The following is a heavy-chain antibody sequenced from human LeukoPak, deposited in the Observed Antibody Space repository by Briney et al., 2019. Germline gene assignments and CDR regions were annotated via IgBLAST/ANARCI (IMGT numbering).Heavy chain of an antibody. D-gene: IGHD2-2*01. V-gene: IGHV4-59*01. CDR1: GGFISSYY. CDR2: FSYSEST. Sequence: SETLSLTCTVSGGFISSYYWSWIRQPPGKGLEWIGCFSYSESTNYNPSLKSRATISVDTSKNQFSLKLSSVTAADTAVYYCARSAGYQLLEGYYYYMDVWGKGTTVTVSS. J-gene: IGHJ6*03. CDR3: ARSAGYQLLEGYYYYMDV.